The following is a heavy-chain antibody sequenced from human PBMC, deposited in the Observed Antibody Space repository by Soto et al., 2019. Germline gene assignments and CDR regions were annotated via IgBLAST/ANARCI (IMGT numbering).Heavy chain of an antibody. CDR1: GFTFSRFW. CDR2: ASPDGTST. J-gene: IGHJ5*02. Sequence: VQLVESGGGVVQPGTSLRLSCAASGFTFSRFWMHWVRQAPGKGLEWVSRASPDGTSTSYADSVKGRFTISRDNAKNTLFMHMNSLRVEDAAVYYCTRHGSGDYVLFDPWGQGTLVTVSS. CDR3: TRHGSGDYVLFDP. D-gene: IGHD4-17*01. V-gene: IGHV3-74*02.